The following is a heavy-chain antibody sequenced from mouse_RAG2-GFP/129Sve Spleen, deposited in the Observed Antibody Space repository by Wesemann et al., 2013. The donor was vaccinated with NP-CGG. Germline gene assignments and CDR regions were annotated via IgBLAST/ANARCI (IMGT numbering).Heavy chain of an antibody. Sequence: EVQLVESGGGLVKPGGSLKLSCAASGFAFSSYDMSWVRQTPEKRLEWVAYISSGGGSTYYPDTVKGRFTISRDNAKNTLYLQMSSLKSEDTAMYYCARKGNYYGSSYWYFDVWGAGTTVTVSS. CDR2: ISSGGGST. D-gene: IGHD1-1*01. J-gene: IGHJ1*01. CDR3: ARKGNYYGSSYWYFDV. V-gene: IGHV5-12-1*01. CDR1: GFAFSSYD.